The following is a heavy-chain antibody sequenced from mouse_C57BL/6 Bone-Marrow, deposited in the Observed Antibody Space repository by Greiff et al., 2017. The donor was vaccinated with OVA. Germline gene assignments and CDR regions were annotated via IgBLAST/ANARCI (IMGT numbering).Heavy chain of an antibody. J-gene: IGHJ1*03. D-gene: IGHD2-12*01. V-gene: IGHV1-7*01. Sequence: QVQLQQSGAELAKPGASVKLSCKASGYTFTSYWMHWVKQRPGQGLEWIGYINPSSGYTKYNQKFKDKATLTADKSSSTAYMQLSSLTYEDSAVYYCAIKLRPLYWYFDVWGTGTTVTVSS. CDR1: GYTFTSYW. CDR3: AIKLRPLYWYFDV. CDR2: INPSSGYT.